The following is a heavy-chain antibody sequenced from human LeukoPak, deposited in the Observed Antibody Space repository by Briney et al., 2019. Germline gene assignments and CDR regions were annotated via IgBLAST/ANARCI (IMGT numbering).Heavy chain of an antibody. J-gene: IGHJ3*02. V-gene: IGHV3-23*01. CDR3: AKGNGWQSFDVFEI. D-gene: IGHD6-19*01. CDR2: ITGSVDNT. CDR1: GFTFSNYD. Sequence: PGGSLRLSCAASGFTFSNYDMNWVRQAPGKGLESVSGITGSVDNTYYADSVKGRFIISRDSSKNTVYLQMNSLRAEDTAVYYCAKGNGWQSFDVFEIWGQGTMVTVSS.